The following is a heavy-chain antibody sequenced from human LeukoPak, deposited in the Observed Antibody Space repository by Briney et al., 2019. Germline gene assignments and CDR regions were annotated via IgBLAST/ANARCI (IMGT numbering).Heavy chain of an antibody. D-gene: IGHD3-10*01. J-gene: IGHJ4*02. CDR2: ISGSGGST. CDR1: GFTFSSYA. Sequence: PGGSLRLSCAASGFTFSSYAMSWVRQAPGKGLEWVSAISGSGGSTYYADSVKGRLTISRDNSKNTLYLQMNSLRAEDTAVYYCAKAYYGSGSYARGLFDYWGQGTLVTVSS. V-gene: IGHV3-23*01. CDR3: AKAYYGSGSYARGLFDY.